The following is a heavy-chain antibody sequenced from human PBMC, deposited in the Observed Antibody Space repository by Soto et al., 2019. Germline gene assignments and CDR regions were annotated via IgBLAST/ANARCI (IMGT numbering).Heavy chain of an antibody. CDR2: IVPRINKE. J-gene: IGHJ4*02. D-gene: IGHD1-1*01. Sequence: QVQLVQPGAAVEKPGSSVKVSCKASGGTTSSYTISWVRKAPGQGFQWMGNIVPRINKEAYAQKFQGSVTITADKSTRTVYMELGSLISEDTAVYFCALRTGNWNPLADWGQGTLVSVSS. V-gene: IGHV1-69*02. CDR1: GGTTSSYT. CDR3: ALRTGNWNPLAD.